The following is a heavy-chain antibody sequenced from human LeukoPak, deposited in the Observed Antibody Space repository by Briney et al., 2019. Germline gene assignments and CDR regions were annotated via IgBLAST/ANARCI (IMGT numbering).Heavy chain of an antibody. V-gene: IGHV4-34*01. CDR2: INHSGST. D-gene: IGHD6-19*01. J-gene: IGHJ4*02. CDR1: GGSFSGYY. Sequence: SETLSLTCAVYGGSFSGYYWSWIRQPPGKGLEWIGEINHSGSTNYNPSLKSRVTISVDTSKNQFSLKLSSVTAADTAVYYCARHISGWYHYFDYWGQGTLVTVSS. CDR3: ARHISGWYHYFDY.